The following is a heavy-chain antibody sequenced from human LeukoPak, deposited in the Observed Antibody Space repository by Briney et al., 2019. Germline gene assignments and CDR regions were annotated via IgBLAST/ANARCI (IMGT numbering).Heavy chain of an antibody. V-gene: IGHV4-61*02. D-gene: IGHD3-22*01. J-gene: IGHJ4*02. CDR1: GYSISSGFY. CDR2: IYTSGST. Sequence: SETLSLTCTVSGYSISSGFYWGWIRQPAGKGLEWIGRIYTSGSTNYNPSLKSRVTISVDTSKNQFSLKLSSVTAADTAVYYCARGGLTYYYDSSGYYYDYWGQGTLVTVSS. CDR3: ARGGLTYYYDSSGYYYDY.